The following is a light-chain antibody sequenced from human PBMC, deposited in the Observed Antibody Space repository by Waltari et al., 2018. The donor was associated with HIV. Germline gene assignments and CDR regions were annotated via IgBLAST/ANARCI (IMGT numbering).Light chain of an antibody. CDR3: NSRDSSGNHLV. CDR1: SLRRYY. V-gene: IGLV3-19*01. J-gene: IGLJ2*01. Sequence: SSELTQDPAVSVALGQTVRITCPGDSLRRYYASWYQKKPGQAPVLAIYGKNNRPAGIRDRFSGSSSGNTASLTVTGAQAEDEADYYGNSRDSSGNHLVFGGGTKLTVL. CDR2: GKN.